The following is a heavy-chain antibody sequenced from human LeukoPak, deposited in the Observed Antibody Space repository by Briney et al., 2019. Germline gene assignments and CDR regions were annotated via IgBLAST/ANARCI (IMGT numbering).Heavy chain of an antibody. D-gene: IGHD6-19*01. Sequence: ASETLSLTCAVSGGSISSSNWWSWVRQPPGKGLEWIGEIYHSGSTNYNPSLKSRVTISVDKSKNQFSLKLSSVTAADTAVYYCASHSSGWAPYYFDYWGQGTLVTVSS. J-gene: IGHJ4*02. CDR3: ASHSSGWAPYYFDY. V-gene: IGHV4-4*02. CDR2: IYHSGST. CDR1: GGSISSSNW.